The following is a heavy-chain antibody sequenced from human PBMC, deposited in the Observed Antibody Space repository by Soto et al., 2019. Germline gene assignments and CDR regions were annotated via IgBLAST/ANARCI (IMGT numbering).Heavy chain of an antibody. Sequence: SETLSLTCAVYGGSFSGYYWSWIRQPPGKGLEWVGEINHSGSTNYNPSLKRRGTISVDTSKNQFSLKLSSVTAADTAVYYCARSIVVVPAARGYYYMDVWGKGTTVTVSS. D-gene: IGHD2-2*01. CDR3: ARSIVVVPAARGYYYMDV. J-gene: IGHJ6*03. CDR1: GGSFSGYY. CDR2: INHSGST. V-gene: IGHV4-34*01.